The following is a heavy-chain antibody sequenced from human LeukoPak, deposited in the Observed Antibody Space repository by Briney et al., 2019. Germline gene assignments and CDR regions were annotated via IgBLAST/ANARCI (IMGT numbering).Heavy chain of an antibody. CDR2: IGTEGDT. Sequence: GGSLRLSCTASGFTFRNYDMHWVRQATGKGLEWVSGIGTEGDTFYPDSVKGRFTISRENAKTSFYLQMNSLRAGDTAVYYCARGRFVLVPSLGRWYFDLWGRGTLVTVSS. V-gene: IGHV3-13*01. J-gene: IGHJ2*01. D-gene: IGHD2-8*02. CDR3: ARGRFVLVPSLGRWYFDL. CDR1: GFTFRNYD.